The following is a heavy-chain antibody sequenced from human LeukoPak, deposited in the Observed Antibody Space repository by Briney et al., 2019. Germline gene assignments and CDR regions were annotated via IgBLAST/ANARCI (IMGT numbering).Heavy chain of an antibody. D-gene: IGHD3-22*01. CDR3: AKGSGSSGYYYYYYYMDV. CDR2: VRYDGSNK. Sequence: GGSLRLSCAASGFTFSSYGMHWVRQAPGKGLEWVAFVRYDGSNKYYADSVKGRFTISRDNSKNTLYLQMNSLRAEDTAVYHCAKGSGSSGYYYYYYYMDVWGKGTTVTISS. V-gene: IGHV3-30*02. J-gene: IGHJ6*03. CDR1: GFTFSSYG.